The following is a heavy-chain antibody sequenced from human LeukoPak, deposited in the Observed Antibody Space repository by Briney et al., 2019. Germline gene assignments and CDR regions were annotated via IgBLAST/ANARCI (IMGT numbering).Heavy chain of an antibody. CDR1: GFTFSSYG. D-gene: IGHD1-14*01. V-gene: IGHV3-30*18. Sequence: GGSLRLSCAASGFTFSSYGMHWVRQAPGKGLEWVAVILYDGSNKYYADSVKGRFTISRDNSKNTLYLQMNSLRAEDTAVYYCAKDRYLDYWGQGTLVTVSS. CDR2: ILYDGSNK. CDR3: AKDRYLDY. J-gene: IGHJ4*02.